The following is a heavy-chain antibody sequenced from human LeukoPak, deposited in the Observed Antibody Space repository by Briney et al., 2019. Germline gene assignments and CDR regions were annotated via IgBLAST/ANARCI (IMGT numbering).Heavy chain of an antibody. CDR1: GFTFSSYS. J-gene: IGHJ3*02. V-gene: IGHV3-21*01. Sequence: GGSLRLSCAASGFTFSSYSMNWVRQAPGKGLEWVSSISSSSSYIYYADSVEGRFTISRDNAKNSLYLRMNSLRAEDTAVYYCARGGTTKKTVTRPMGAFDIWGQGTMVTVSS. CDR2: ISSSSSYI. D-gene: IGHD1-14*01. CDR3: ARGGTTKKTVTRPMGAFDI.